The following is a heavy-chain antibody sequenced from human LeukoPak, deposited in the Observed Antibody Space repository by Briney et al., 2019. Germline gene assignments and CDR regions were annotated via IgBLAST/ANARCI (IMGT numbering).Heavy chain of an antibody. J-gene: IGHJ4*02. CDR3: ARDGFSSGWYWFDY. CDR2: ISAYNGNT. D-gene: IGHD6-19*01. CDR1: GYTFTSYG. V-gene: IGHV1-18*01. Sequence: GASVKVSCKASGYTFTSYGISWVRQAPGQGLEWMGWISAYNGNTSYAQKLQGRVTMTTDTSTSTAYMELRSLRSDDTAVYYCARDGFSSGWYWFDYWGQGTLVTVSS.